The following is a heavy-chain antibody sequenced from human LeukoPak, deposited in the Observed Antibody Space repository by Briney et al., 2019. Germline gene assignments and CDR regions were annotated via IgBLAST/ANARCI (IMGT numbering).Heavy chain of an antibody. CDR1: GDSMNNYY. J-gene: IGHJ4*02. CDR2: IYYSGST. CDR3: ARVTGYMTEDYFDY. D-gene: IGHD6-13*01. Sequence: SETLSLTCTVSGDSMNNYYWSWIRQPPGKGLEWIGYIYYSGSTNYNPSLKSRVTISVDTSKNQFSLRLSSVTAADTAVYYCARVTGYMTEDYFDYWGQGTLITVSS. V-gene: IGHV4-59*01.